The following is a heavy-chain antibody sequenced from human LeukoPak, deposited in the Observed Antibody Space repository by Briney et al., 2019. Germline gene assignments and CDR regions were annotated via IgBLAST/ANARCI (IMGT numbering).Heavy chain of an antibody. CDR3: VRAPGAT. D-gene: IGHD3-10*01. Sequence: GGSLRLSCAASGFSFSSYAMNWVRQAPGKGLEWVSTITGSGGSTYDADSVKGRFTISRDNSKNTLYLQMNSLRAEDTAVYYCVRAPGATWGQGTLVTVSP. J-gene: IGHJ5*02. CDR2: ITGSGGST. V-gene: IGHV3-23*01. CDR1: GFSFSSYA.